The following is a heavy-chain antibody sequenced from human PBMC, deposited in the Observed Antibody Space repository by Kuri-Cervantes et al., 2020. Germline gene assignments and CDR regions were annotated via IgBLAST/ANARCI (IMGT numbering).Heavy chain of an antibody. CDR2: IIPIFGTA. CDR3: ASSFRGNVAFDI. Sequence: SVKVSCKASGGTFSSYAISWVRQAPGQGLEWMGGIIPIFGTANYAQKFQGRVTITTDESTSTAYMELSSLRSEDTAVYYCASSFRGNVAFDIWGQGTMVTVSS. V-gene: IGHV1-69*05. J-gene: IGHJ3*02. D-gene: IGHD3-16*01. CDR1: GGTFSSYA.